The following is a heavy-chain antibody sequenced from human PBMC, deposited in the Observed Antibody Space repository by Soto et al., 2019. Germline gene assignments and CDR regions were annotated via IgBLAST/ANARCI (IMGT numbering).Heavy chain of an antibody. Sequence: EVQLVESGGGLVQPGGSLRLSCAASGFTFSNYWMHWVRQAPGKGLVWVSRINSDGSSTSYADSVKGRFTISRDNAKNTLYLQMNSLRAEDTSVYYCARRDLQWAYDYWGQGTLVTVSS. CDR3: ARRDLQWAYDY. J-gene: IGHJ4*02. CDR2: INSDGSST. V-gene: IGHV3-74*01. CDR1: GFTFSNYW. D-gene: IGHD1-26*01.